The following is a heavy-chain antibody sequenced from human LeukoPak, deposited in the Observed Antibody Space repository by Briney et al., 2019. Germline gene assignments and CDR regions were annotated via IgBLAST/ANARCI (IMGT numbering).Heavy chain of an antibody. V-gene: IGHV3-21*01. CDR1: GFTFSSYS. CDR2: ISSSSNYI. CDR3: ASISLNWFDP. Sequence: GGSLRLSCAASGFTFSSYSMNWVRQAPGKGLEWVSSISSSSNYIYYADSVKGRFTISRDNAKNSLYLQMNSLRAEDTAVYYCASISLNWFDPWGQGTLVTVSS. J-gene: IGHJ5*02.